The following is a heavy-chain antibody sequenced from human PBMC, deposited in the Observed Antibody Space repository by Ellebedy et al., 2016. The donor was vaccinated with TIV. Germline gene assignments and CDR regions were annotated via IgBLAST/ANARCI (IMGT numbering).Heavy chain of an antibody. CDR2: IYYSGST. CDR3: AREVWDYYGSGSYGRSGMDV. Sequence: SSYGMHWIRQPPGKGLEWIGSIYYSGSTYYNPSLKSRVTISVDTSKNQFSLKLSSVTAADTAVYYCAREVWDYYGSGSYGRSGMDVWGQGTLVTVSS. D-gene: IGHD3-10*01. J-gene: IGHJ4*02. CDR1: SSYG. V-gene: IGHV4-39*07.